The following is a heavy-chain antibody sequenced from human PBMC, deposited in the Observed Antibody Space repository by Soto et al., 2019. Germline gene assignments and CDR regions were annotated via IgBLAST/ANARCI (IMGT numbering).Heavy chain of an antibody. CDR2: IYWHDDK. CDR3: AHRGGAAVGLYYLDY. Sequence: QITLKESGPPLVKPTQTLTLTCTFSGFSLSTTGVGVGWIRQPPGEALEWLALIYWHDDKRYSPSLKSRLTITKDTSKNQVVLTMTNMDPVDTATYYCAHRGGAAVGLYYLDYWGQGTLVTVSS. D-gene: IGHD6-13*01. J-gene: IGHJ4*02. CDR1: GFSLSTTGVG. V-gene: IGHV2-5*01.